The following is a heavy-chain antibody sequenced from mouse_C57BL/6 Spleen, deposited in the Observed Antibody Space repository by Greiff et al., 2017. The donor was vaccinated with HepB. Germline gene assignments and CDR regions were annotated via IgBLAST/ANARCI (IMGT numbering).Heavy chain of an antibody. CDR1: GFTFSDYY. J-gene: IGHJ1*03. Sequence: EVQRVESGGGLVQPGGSLKLSCAASGFTFSDYYMYWVRQTPEKRLEWVAYISNGGGSTYYPDTVKGRFTISRDNAKNTLYLQMSRLKSEDTAMYYCARQRGLGRYFDVWGTGTTVTVSS. CDR3: ARQRGLGRYFDV. CDR2: ISNGGGST. D-gene: IGHD4-1*01. V-gene: IGHV5-12*01.